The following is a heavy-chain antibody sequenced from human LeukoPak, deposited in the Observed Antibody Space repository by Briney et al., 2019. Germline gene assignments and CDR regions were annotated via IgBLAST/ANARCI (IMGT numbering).Heavy chain of an antibody. J-gene: IGHJ4*02. Sequence: ASVKVSCKASGYTFTSYGISWVRQAPGQGLEWMGWISAYNGNTNYAQKLQGRVTMTTDTSTSTAYMELRSLRSDDTAVYYCARVADFWSGYFGDPTDYWGQGTLVTVSS. CDR1: GYTFTSYG. D-gene: IGHD3-3*01. V-gene: IGHV1-18*01. CDR2: ISAYNGNT. CDR3: ARVADFWSGYFGDPTDY.